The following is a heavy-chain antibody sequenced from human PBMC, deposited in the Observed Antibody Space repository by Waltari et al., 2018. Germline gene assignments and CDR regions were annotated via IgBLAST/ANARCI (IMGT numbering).Heavy chain of an antibody. CDR3: AREAGRNGMDV. D-gene: IGHD1-26*01. J-gene: IGHJ6*02. CDR1: VGSISSSSYY. Sequence: QLQLQESGPGLVKPSETLSLTCTVPVGSISSSSYYWGWIRQPPGKGLEWIGSIYYSGSTYYNPSLKSRVTISVDTSKNQFSLKLSSVTAADTAVYYCAREAGRNGMDVWGQGTTVTVSS. CDR2: IYYSGST. V-gene: IGHV4-39*07.